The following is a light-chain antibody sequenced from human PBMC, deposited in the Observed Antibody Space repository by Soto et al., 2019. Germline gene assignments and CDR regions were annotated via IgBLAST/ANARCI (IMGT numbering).Light chain of an antibody. CDR2: GAS. V-gene: IGKV1-39*01. CDR3: QQTYSDIS. J-gene: IGKJ4*01. CDR1: RTINTY. Sequence: DVRMTQSPSALSASVGDTITITCRASRTINTYLNLFQQKPGEPPRLLIYGASTLHDGVPSRFSGSGSGADFTLTISGLQPEDFASYHCQQTYSDISFGGGTKVDIK.